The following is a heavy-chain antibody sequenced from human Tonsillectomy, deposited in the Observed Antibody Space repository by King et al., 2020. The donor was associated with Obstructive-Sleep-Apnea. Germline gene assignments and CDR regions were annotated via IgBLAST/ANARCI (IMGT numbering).Heavy chain of an antibody. V-gene: IGHV3-30*02. CDR1: GFTFSRYG. Sequence: VQLVESGGGVVQPGRSLRLSCAASGFTFSRYGMHWVRQAPGKGLEWVAFIRYDGSNKYYADPVKGRFTISRDNSKKTLYLQMNSLRAEDTAVYYCAKDRFEWELRGDYYIDCWGQGTLVTVSS. J-gene: IGHJ4*02. CDR3: AKDRFEWELRGDYYIDC. CDR2: IRYDGSNK. D-gene: IGHD1-26*01.